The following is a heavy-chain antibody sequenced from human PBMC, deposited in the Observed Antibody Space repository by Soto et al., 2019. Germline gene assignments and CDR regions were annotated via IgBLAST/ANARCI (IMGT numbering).Heavy chain of an antibody. D-gene: IGHD3-10*01. CDR3: AREGDSPENYYYYYYMYV. J-gene: IGHJ6*03. CDR2: INAGNGNT. V-gene: IGHV1-3*01. Sequence: ASVKVSCKASGYTFTSYAMHWVRQAPGQRLEWMGWINAGNGNTKYSQKFQGRVTITRDTSASTAYMELSSLRSEDTAVYYCAREGDSPENYYYYYYMYVWGKGTTVTVSS. CDR1: GYTFTSYA.